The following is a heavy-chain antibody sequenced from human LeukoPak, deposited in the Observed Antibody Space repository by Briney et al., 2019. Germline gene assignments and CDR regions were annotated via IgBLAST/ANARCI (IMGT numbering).Heavy chain of an antibody. CDR3: ARASITSEVDY. D-gene: IGHD3-10*01. V-gene: IGHV4-39*07. J-gene: IGHJ4*02. CDR1: GDSISNNFYY. CDR2: IDYTGTT. Sequence: PSETLSLTCSVFGDSISNNFYYWGWIRQTPGKGLAWIASIDYTGTTYYNPSFKSRVSISMDTSKNQFSLKLSSVTAADTAVYYCARASITSEVDYWGQGTLVTVSS.